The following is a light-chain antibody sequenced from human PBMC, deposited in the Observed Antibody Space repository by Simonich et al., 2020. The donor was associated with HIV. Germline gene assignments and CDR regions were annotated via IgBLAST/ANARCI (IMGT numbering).Light chain of an antibody. Sequence: EIVLTQSPGTLSLSPGERATLSCRASQSVSSNFLAWYQQKPGQAPRLLIYTSSYRTTGIPDRFSGSGSGTDFTLTISSLEPEDFVVYYCQQRSNWPLTFGGGTKVEIK. CDR2: TSS. CDR1: QSVSSNF. CDR3: QQRSNWPLT. V-gene: IGKV3D-20*02. J-gene: IGKJ4*01.